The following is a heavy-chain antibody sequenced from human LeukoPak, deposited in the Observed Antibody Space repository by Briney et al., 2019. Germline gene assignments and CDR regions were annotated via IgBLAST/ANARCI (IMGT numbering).Heavy chain of an antibody. D-gene: IGHD6-13*01. CDR1: GFIVSNNY. V-gene: IGHV3-53*01. CDR3: ASRGEYSSSWYGMDV. CDR2: LHSGGST. Sequence: GGSLRLSCAASGFIVSNNYMSWVRQAPGQGLEWVSVLHSGGSTYYADSVKGRFTISRDNSKNTLYLQMNSLRAEDTAVYYCASRGEYSSSWYGMDVWGQGTTVTVSS. J-gene: IGHJ6*02.